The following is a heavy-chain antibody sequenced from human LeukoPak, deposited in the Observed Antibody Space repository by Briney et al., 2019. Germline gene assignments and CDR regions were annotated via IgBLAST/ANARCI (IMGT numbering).Heavy chain of an antibody. V-gene: IGHV3-48*01. J-gene: IGHJ6*03. CDR2: ISSSSSTI. CDR3: ARADYDLWSRYYYMDV. D-gene: IGHD3-3*01. CDR1: GFTFSSYS. Sequence: PGGSLRLSCAASGFTFSSYSMNWVRQAPGKGLEWVSYISSSSSTIYYADSVKGRFTISRDNAKNSLYLQMNSLRAEDTAVYYCARADYDLWSRYYYMDVWGKGTTVTVSS.